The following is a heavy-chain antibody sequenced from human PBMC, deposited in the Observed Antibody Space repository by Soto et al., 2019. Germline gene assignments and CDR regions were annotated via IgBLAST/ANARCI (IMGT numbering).Heavy chain of an antibody. V-gene: IGHV4-30-4*01. Sequence: QVQLQESGPGLVKPSQTLSLTCTVSGASISGGDYYWTWIRQPPGKGLEWVGSIYYTGNTYSNPSLESRLDISVDPSNNHFALRLTSVTAPDTAIYYCARATYDSSTYYLDYWGQGTLVTVSS. CDR2: IYYTGNT. D-gene: IGHD3-22*01. J-gene: IGHJ4*02. CDR3: ARATYDSSTYYLDY. CDR1: GASISGGDYY.